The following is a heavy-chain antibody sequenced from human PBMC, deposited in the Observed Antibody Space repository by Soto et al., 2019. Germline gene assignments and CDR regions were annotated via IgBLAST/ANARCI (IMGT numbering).Heavy chain of an antibody. V-gene: IGHV3-11*06. J-gene: IGHJ6*02. CDR3: PRAPAQNYYYYGMDV. CDR2: ISSSSSYT. Sequence: PGGSLTLSCAASGFTFSDCYMSGIRQAPGKGLEWVSYISSSSSYTNYADSVKGRFTISRDNAKNSLYLQMNSLRAEDTAVYYCPRAPAQNYYYYGMDVWGQGTTVTVSS. CDR1: GFTFSDCY.